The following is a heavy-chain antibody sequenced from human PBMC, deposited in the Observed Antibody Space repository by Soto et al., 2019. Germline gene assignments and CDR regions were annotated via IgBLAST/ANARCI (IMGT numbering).Heavy chain of an antibody. Sequence: QVQLVESGGDVVQPGRSLRLSCEVSGFTFGDFGIHWVRQAPGTGLEWVTVIWADGTNKDYADSVKGRFTVSRDNSKNTLYLQMHSLRVEATAVYYCASDIVTLAAMEVWGTGTTVLVSS. V-gene: IGHV3-33*01. CDR2: IWADGTNK. CDR1: GFTFGDFG. D-gene: IGHD3-16*01. J-gene: IGHJ6*04. CDR3: ASDIVTLAAMEV.